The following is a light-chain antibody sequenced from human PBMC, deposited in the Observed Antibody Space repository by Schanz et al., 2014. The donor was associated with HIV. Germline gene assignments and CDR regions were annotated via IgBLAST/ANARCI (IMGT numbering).Light chain of an antibody. CDR3: QQYSDWPPST. CDR1: QTVSNN. J-gene: IGKJ2*01. V-gene: IGKV3-15*01. Sequence: EIVMTQSPATLSVSPGERATLSCRASQTVSNNLAWYQQKPGQAPRLLIFGASTRVTGIPARFSGSGSGTEFTLTISGLQSEDFAVYYCQQYSDWPPSTFGQGTKLEIK. CDR2: GAS.